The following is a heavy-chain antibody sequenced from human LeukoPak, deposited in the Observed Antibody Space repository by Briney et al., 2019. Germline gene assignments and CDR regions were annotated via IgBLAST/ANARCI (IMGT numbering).Heavy chain of an antibody. CDR1: GGSISSYY. CDR2: IYYSGST. J-gene: IGHJ6*03. D-gene: IGHD6-13*01. V-gene: IGHV4-59*01. Sequence: SETLSLTCTVSGGSISSYYWSWLRQPPGKGLEGIGYIYYSGSTNYNPSLKSRVTISVDTSKNQFSLKLSSVTAADTAVYYCARGIAAAGSDYYYYYMDVWGKGTTVTVSS. CDR3: ARGIAAAGSDYYYYYMDV.